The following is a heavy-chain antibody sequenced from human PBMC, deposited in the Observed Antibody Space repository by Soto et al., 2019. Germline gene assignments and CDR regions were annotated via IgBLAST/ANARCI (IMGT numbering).Heavy chain of an antibody. D-gene: IGHD2-15*01. J-gene: IGHJ5*02. V-gene: IGHV4-34*01. CDR2: INHSGST. CDR1: GGSFSGYY. CDR3: ARSGGSWANNWFDP. Sequence: SETLSLTCAVYGGSFSGYYWSWIRQPPGKELEWIGEINHSGSTNYNPSLKSRVTISVDTSKNQFSLKLGSVTAADTAVYYCARSGGSWANNWFDPWGQGTLVTVSS.